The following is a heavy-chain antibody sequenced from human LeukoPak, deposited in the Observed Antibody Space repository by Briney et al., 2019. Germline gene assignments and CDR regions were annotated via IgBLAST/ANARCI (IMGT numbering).Heavy chain of an antibody. CDR2: IIPIFGTA. V-gene: IGHV1-69*05. Sequence: SVKVSCKASGGTFSSYAISWVRQAPGQGLEWMGGIIPIFGTANYAQKFQGRVTITTDESTSTAYMELSSLRSEDTAVYYCAGDFKGGSYPEDDAFDIWGQGTMVTVSS. CDR3: AGDFKGGSYPEDDAFDI. D-gene: IGHD1-26*01. J-gene: IGHJ3*02. CDR1: GGTFSSYA.